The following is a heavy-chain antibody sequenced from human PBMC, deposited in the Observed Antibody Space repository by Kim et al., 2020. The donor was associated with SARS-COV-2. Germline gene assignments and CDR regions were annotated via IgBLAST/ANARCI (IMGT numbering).Heavy chain of an antibody. CDR2: ISAYGETK. V-gene: IGHV3-43*02. CDR1: GCTFDHAT. Sequence: GGSLRLSCAGSGCTFDHATMHWVRKDLGKGLEWVPLISAYGETKYYADSVKGRVTIYIETSKNSGFLQMNSLRTEDTAFYYGVRASGWLPRYWGQGTLVTVSS. CDR3: VRASGWLPRY. J-gene: IGHJ4*02. D-gene: IGHD6-19*01.